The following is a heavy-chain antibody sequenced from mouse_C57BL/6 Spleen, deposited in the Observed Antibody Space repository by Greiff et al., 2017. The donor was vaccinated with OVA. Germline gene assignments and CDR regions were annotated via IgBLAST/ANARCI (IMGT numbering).Heavy chain of an antibody. CDR3: ARYNYDYDVSYWYFDV. V-gene: IGHV7-3*01. CDR2: IRNKANGYTT. Sequence: DVHLVESGGGLVQPGGSLSLSCAASGFTFTDYYMSWVRQPPGKALEWLGFIRNKANGYTTEYSASVKGRFTISRDNSQSILYLQMKALRAEDSATYYWARYNYDYDVSYWYFDVWGTGTTVTVSS. J-gene: IGHJ1*03. D-gene: IGHD2-4*01. CDR1: GFTFTDYY.